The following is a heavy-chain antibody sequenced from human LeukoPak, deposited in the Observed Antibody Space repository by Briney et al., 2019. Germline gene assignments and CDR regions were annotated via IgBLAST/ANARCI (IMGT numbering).Heavy chain of an antibody. D-gene: IGHD2-2*01. J-gene: IGHJ4*02. Sequence: GGSLRLSCAASGFTFSSYAMHWVRQAPGKGLEWVAVISYDGSNKYYADSVKGRFTISRDNSKNTPYLQMNSLRVEDTAVYYCSSSGTSCCDYWGQGTLVTVPS. CDR3: SSSGTSCCDY. CDR1: GFTFSSYA. CDR2: ISYDGSNK. V-gene: IGHV3-30*01.